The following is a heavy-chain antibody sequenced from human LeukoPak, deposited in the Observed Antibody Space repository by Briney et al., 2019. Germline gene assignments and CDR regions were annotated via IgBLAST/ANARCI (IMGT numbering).Heavy chain of an antibody. J-gene: IGHJ6*02. Sequence: ASVNVSCKASGYTFTSYGISWVRQAPGQGLEWMGWISAYNGNTNYAQKLQGRVTMTTDTSTSTAYMELRSLRSDGTAVYYRARTSDSSVSYYYYGMDVWGQGTTVTVSS. V-gene: IGHV1-18*01. CDR2: ISAYNGNT. CDR1: GYTFTSYG. CDR3: ARTSDSSVSYYYYGMDV. D-gene: IGHD3-22*01.